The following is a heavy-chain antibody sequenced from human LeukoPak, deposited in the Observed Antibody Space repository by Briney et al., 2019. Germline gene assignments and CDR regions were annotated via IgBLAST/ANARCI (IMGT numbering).Heavy chain of an antibody. J-gene: IGHJ4*02. CDR1: GFTVSSNY. CDR2: IYSGGST. Sequence: GGSLRLSCAASGFTVSSNYMSWVRQAPGKGLEWVLVIYSGGSTYYADSVKGRFTISRDNSKNTLYLQMNSLRAEDTAIYYCAKAFGGLVFDYWGQGTLVTVSS. V-gene: IGHV3-66*01. CDR3: AKAFGGLVFDY. D-gene: IGHD3-16*01.